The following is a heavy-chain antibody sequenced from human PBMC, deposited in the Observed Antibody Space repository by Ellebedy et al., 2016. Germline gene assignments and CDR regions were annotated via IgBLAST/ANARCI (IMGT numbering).Heavy chain of an antibody. V-gene: IGHV3-23*01. CDR1: GFTFSNFW. J-gene: IGHJ3*02. Sequence: GESLKISXAASGFTFSNFWMSWVRQAPGKGLEWVSAINGGGDKTYYPDSVKGRFTISRDNSKNTLYLQMNSLRAEDTAVYYCAKDQGHADAFDMWGQGTMVTVSS. CDR2: INGGGDKT. CDR3: AKDQGHADAFDM.